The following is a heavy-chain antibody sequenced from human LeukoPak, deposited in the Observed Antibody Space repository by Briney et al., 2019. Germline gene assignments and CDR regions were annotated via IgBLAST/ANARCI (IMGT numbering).Heavy chain of an antibody. CDR1: GYTFTSYA. CDR2: INAGNGNT. J-gene: IGHJ4*02. V-gene: IGHV1-3*01. Sequence: ASVKVSCTASGYTFTSYAMHWVRQAPGQRLEWMGWINAGNGNTKYSQKFQGRVTITRDTSASTAYMELSSLRSEDTAVYYCASEVAYYDSSGYHDYWGQGTLVTVSS. CDR3: ASEVAYYDSSGYHDY. D-gene: IGHD3-22*01.